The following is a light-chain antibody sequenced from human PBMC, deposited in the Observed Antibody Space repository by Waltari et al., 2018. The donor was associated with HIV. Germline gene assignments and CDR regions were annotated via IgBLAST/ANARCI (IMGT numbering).Light chain of an antibody. Sequence: QSVLTQPPSMSRPPGQRVFISCSGSRSTIGNNFFSWFQQVSGRAPKLIIYNSDQRPSGVPDRFSAAKSGSSASLAITGLQSDDEAVYFCASRDDNLSHWVFGGGTKLTV. CDR1: RSTIGNNF. V-gene: IGLV1-47*02. CDR3: ASRDDNLSHWV. CDR2: NSD. J-gene: IGLJ3*02.